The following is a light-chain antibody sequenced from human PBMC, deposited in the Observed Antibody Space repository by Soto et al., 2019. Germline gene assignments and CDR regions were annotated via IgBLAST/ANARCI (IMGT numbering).Light chain of an antibody. CDR3: QSYDSSLSGSV. CDR2: GNS. V-gene: IGLV1-40*01. Sequence: QSVLTQPPSVSGAPGQRVTIYCTGSSSNIGAGYDVHWYQQLPGTAPKLLIYGNSNRPSGVPDRFSGSKSGTSASLAITGLQAEDEAEYYCQSYDSSLSGSVFGGGTKVTVL. CDR1: SSNIGAGYD. J-gene: IGLJ2*01.